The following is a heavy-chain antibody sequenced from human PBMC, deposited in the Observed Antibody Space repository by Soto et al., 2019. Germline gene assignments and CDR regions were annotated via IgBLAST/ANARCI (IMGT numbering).Heavy chain of an antibody. D-gene: IGHD1-1*01. CDR1: GFTFSSYW. CDR2: ISGDGSST. Sequence: GGSLRLSCAASGFTFSSYWMHWVRQVPGKGLVWVSRISGDGSSTNYADSAKGRFTISRDNAKNTVYLQMNSLRVEDTAVYYCARRDWNGGYCDFWGQGILVTVSS. J-gene: IGHJ4*02. CDR3: ARRDWNGGYCDF. V-gene: IGHV3-74*01.